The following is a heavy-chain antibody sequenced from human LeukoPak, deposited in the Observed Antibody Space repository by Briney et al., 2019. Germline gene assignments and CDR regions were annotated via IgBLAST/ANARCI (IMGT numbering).Heavy chain of an antibody. D-gene: IGHD6-6*01. Sequence: SVKVSCKASGYTFTSYDINWVRQAPGQGLEWMGGIIPIFGTANYAQKFQGRVTITADESTSTAYMELSSLRSEDTAVYYCAGSSSSNFDYWGQGTLVTVSS. CDR1: GYTFTSYD. CDR2: IIPIFGTA. J-gene: IGHJ4*02. V-gene: IGHV1-69*13. CDR3: AGSSSSNFDY.